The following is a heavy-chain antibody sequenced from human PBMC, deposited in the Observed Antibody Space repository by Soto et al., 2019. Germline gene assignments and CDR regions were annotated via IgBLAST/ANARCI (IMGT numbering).Heavy chain of an antibody. CDR2: IYYSGST. D-gene: IGHD3-9*01. CDR1: GGSISSGGYY. J-gene: IGHJ4*02. V-gene: IGHV4-31*03. Sequence: SETLSLTCTVSGGSISSGGYYWSWIRQHPGKGLEWIGYIYYSGSTYYNPSLKSRVTISVDTSKNQFSLKLSSVTAADTAVYYCARYPIRYYDILTGYYHFDYWGQGTLVTVSS. CDR3: ARYPIRYYDILTGYYHFDY.